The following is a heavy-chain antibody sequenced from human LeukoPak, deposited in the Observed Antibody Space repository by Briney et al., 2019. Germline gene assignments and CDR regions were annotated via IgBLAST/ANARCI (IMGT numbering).Heavy chain of an antibody. Sequence: SETLSLTCAVYGGSFSGYYWSWIRQPPGKGLEWIGEINHSGSTNYNPSLKSRVTISVDTSKNQFSLKLSSVTAADTAVYYCARTMRWVVAATGGVQNWFDPWGQGTLVTVSS. CDR1: GGSFSGYY. CDR3: ARTMRWVVAATGGVQNWFDP. D-gene: IGHD2-15*01. V-gene: IGHV4-34*01. CDR2: INHSGST. J-gene: IGHJ5*02.